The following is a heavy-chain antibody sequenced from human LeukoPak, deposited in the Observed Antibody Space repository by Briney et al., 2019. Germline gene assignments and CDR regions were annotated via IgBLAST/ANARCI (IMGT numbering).Heavy chain of an antibody. CDR2: INHSGST. Sequence: SETLSLTCAVYGGSFSGYYWSWIRQPPGKGLEWIGEINHSGSTNYNPSLKSRITISVDTSKNQFSLKLSSVTAAATAVYYCARLPGIAAAGRNWGQGTLVTVSS. J-gene: IGHJ4*02. CDR1: GGSFSGYY. D-gene: IGHD6-13*01. CDR3: ARLPGIAAAGRN. V-gene: IGHV4-34*01.